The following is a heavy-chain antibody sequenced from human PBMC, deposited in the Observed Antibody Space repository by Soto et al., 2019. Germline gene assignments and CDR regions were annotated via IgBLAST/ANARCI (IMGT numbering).Heavy chain of an antibody. V-gene: IGHV3-33*01. D-gene: IGHD2-15*01. Sequence: ESGGGVVQPGRSLRLSCAASGFTFSNNGMHWVRQAPGKGLEWVAVIWYDGINKYYADSVKGRFIISRDNSKNTVYLQMNRLRAEDTAVYYCARDRVQMVDGLDVWGQGTTVTVSS. J-gene: IGHJ6*02. CDR1: GFTFSNNG. CDR2: IWYDGINK. CDR3: ARDRVQMVDGLDV.